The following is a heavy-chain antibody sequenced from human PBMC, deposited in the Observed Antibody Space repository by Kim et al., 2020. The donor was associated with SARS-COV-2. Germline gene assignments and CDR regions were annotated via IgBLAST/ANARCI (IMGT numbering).Heavy chain of an antibody. Sequence: GGSLRLSCRGFGFNFDDYYMTWIRQAPGKGLEWIASMNASSTFIGYADSVKGRFTISRDNAENSLFLQMSSLSADDTGLYFCARDIPAVGASSFWGRGT. CDR1: GFNFDDYY. D-gene: IGHD1-26*01. CDR3: ARDIPAVGASSF. V-gene: IGHV3-11*06. CDR2: MNASSTFI. J-gene: IGHJ2*01.